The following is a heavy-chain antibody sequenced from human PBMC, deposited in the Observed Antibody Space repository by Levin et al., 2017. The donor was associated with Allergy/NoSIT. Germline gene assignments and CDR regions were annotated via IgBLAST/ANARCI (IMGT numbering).Heavy chain of an antibody. D-gene: IGHD2-2*01. CDR2: ISYDGSNK. CDR1: GFTFSSYG. V-gene: IGHV3-30*03. Sequence: GESLKISCAASGFTFSSYGMHWVRQAPGKGLEWVAVISYDGSNKYYADSVKGRFTISRDNSKNTLYLQMNSLRAEDTAVYYCARKVPASEDRNIDYWGQGTLVTVSS. CDR3: ARKVPASEDRNIDY. J-gene: IGHJ4*02.